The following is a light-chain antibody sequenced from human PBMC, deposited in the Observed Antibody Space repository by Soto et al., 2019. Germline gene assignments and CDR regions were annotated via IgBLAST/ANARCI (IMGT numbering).Light chain of an antibody. CDR3: QQYEDLPLT. CDR1: QDISNY. CDR2: DAS. J-gene: IGKJ4*01. V-gene: IGKV1-33*01. Sequence: DIQMTQSPSSLSASVGDRVTITCQARQDISNYLNWYQQKPGKAPKLLIFDASNVETGVPSRFSGSGSGTHFTFTIHSLKDEDIATYYCQQYEDLPLTFGGGTKVEI.